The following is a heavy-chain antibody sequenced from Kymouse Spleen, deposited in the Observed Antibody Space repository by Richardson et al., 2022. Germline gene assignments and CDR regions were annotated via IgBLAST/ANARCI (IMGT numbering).Heavy chain of an antibody. J-gene: IGHJ6*02. V-gene: IGHV3-9*01. CDR3: AKDMGYSSSYYYYYGMDV. Sequence: EVQLVESGGGLVQPGRSLRLSCAASGFTFDDYAMHWVRQAPGKGLEWVSGISWNSGSIGYADSVKGRFTISRDNAKNSLYLQMNSLRAEDTALYYCAKDMGYSSSYYYYYGMDVWGQGTTVTVSS. D-gene: IGHD6-6*01. CDR1: GFTFDDYA. CDR2: ISWNSGSI.